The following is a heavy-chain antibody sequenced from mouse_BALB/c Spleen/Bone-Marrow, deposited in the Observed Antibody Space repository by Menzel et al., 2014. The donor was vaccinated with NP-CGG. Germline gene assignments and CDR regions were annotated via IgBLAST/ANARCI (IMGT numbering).Heavy chain of an antibody. D-gene: IGHD4-1*01. J-gene: IGHJ2*01. CDR2: INPSTGYT. CDR1: GYTFTSYW. CDR3: ARSRTGTYISY. V-gene: IGHV1-7*01. Sequence: VQRVESGAEPAKPGASVKMSCKASGYTFTSYWMHRVKQRPGQGLEWIGYINPSTGYTEYNQKFKDKARLTADKSSSTAYMQLSSLTSEDSAVYYCARSRTGTYISYRGQGTTLTVTS.